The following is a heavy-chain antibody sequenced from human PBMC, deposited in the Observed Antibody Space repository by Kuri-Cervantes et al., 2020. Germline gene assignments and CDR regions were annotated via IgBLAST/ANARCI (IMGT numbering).Heavy chain of an antibody. Sequence: GGSLRLSCAASGFTFSSYAMHWVRQAPGKGLEWVAVISYDGNDKYSTDSVKGRFTISRDNAKNSLYLQMNSLRAEDTAVYYCARAGQVDSCLTRFDYWGQGTLVTVSS. CDR3: ARAGQVDSCLTRFDY. V-gene: IGHV3-30*03. D-gene: IGHD2-2*01. CDR2: ISYDGNDK. J-gene: IGHJ4*02. CDR1: GFTFSSYA.